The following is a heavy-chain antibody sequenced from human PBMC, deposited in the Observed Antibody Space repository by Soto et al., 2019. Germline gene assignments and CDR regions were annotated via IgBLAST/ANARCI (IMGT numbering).Heavy chain of an antibody. D-gene: IGHD1-1*01. CDR1: GASISGFY. Sequence: PSETLSPTCTVSGASISGFYWSWIRKSAGKGLEWIGRIYATGTTYYNPSLKSRVMMSVDTSKKQFSLKLRSATAADTAVYYCVRDGTKTLRDWFDPWGQGTSVTVSS. CDR2: IYATGTT. V-gene: IGHV4-4*07. CDR3: VRDGTKTLRDWFDP. J-gene: IGHJ5*02.